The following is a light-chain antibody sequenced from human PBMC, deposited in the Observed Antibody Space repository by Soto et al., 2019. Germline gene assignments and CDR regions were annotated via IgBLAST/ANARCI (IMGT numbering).Light chain of an antibody. CDR3: QQFGRSVT. Sequence: EIVLTQSPTTLSLSPGEGATLSCRASQRLLSSYLVWYQQRPGQAPRLLIYDAATRAPGIPDRFSGSGSGTDFILTSSRVEHEDFAVYYCQQFGRSVTFGGGTKVEI. J-gene: IGKJ4*01. V-gene: IGKV3-20*01. CDR2: DAA. CDR1: QRLLSSY.